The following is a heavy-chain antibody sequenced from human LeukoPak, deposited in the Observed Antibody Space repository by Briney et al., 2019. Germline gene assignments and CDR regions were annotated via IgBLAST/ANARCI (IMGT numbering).Heavy chain of an antibody. J-gene: IGHJ4*02. CDR2: MSSSGSII. CDR3: AKDRGAYGSGTSDY. V-gene: IGHV3-11*01. D-gene: IGHD3-10*01. Sequence: GGSVRLSCAASGFIFNVYYMGWIRQAPGKGLEWVSYMSSSGSIIFYADSVKGRFTISRDNAKSSLYLQMNSLRGEDTALYYCAKDRGAYGSGTSDYWGQGTLVTVSS. CDR1: GFIFNVYY.